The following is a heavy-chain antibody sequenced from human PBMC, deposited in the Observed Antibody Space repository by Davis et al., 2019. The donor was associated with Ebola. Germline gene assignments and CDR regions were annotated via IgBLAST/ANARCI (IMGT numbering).Heavy chain of an antibody. J-gene: IGHJ4*02. CDR1: GFSLSNARMG. V-gene: IGHV2-26*01. Sequence: SGPTLVKPTETLTLTCTVSGFSLSNARMGVSWIRQPPGKALEWLAHIFSNDEKSYSTSLKSRLTISKDTSKSQVVLTMTNMDPVDTATYYCARILDDFWSGYPTIFDYWGQGTLVTVSS. D-gene: IGHD3-3*01. CDR3: ARILDDFWSGYPTIFDY. CDR2: IFSNDEK.